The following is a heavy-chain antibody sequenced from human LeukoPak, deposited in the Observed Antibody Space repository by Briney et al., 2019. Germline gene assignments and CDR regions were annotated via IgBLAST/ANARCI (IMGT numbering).Heavy chain of an antibody. CDR3: ARRSSGYYYLYNWFDP. V-gene: IGHV1-8*01. CDR2: MNPNSGNT. D-gene: IGHD3-22*01. J-gene: IGHJ5*02. CDR1: GYTFTSYD. Sequence: GASVKVSCKASGYTFTSYDINWVRQATGQGLEWMAWMNPNSGNTGYAQKFQGRVTMTRNTSISTAYMELSSLRSEDTAVYYWARRSSGYYYLYNWFDPWGQGTLVTVSS.